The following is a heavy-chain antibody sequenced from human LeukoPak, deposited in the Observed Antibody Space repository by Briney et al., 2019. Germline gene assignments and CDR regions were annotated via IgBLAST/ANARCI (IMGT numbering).Heavy chain of an antibody. CDR1: GFTFSSYG. D-gene: IGHD3-10*01. CDR2: ILHDGSKA. Sequence: GRSLRLSCAASGFTFSSYGMHWVRQAPGKGLEWLTFILHDGSKAYYADSINGRFTISRDNSNNTLFLQMNSLRTEDTAVYYCAKDRYGSGSNWLDPWGREPLSPSLQ. J-gene: IGHJ5*02. CDR3: AKDRYGSGSNWLDP. V-gene: IGHV3-30*18.